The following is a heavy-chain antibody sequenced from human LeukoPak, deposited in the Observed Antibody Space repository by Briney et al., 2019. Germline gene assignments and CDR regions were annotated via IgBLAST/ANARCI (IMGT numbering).Heavy chain of an antibody. CDR1: GGSFSGYY. J-gene: IGHJ4*02. CDR2: INQSGST. V-gene: IGHV4-34*01. CDR3: ASPRGYGNYYFDY. Sequence: SETLSLTCAVYGGSFSGYYWRWIRQPPGKGLEWIGEINQSGSTNYNPSLKSRVTISVDTSKNQFSLKLSSVTAADTAVFYCASPRGYGNYYFDYWGQGTLVTVSS. D-gene: IGHD5-12*01.